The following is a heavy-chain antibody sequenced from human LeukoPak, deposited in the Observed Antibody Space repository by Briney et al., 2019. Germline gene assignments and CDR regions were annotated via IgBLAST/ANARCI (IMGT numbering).Heavy chain of an antibody. CDR3: ARLDRGSSNIYYYGMDV. Sequence: SGGSLRLSCAASGFTVSSNYMSWVRQAPGKGLEWVSVIYSGGSTYYADSVKGRFTISRHNSKNTLYLQMNSLRAEDTAVYYRARLDRGSSNIYYYGMDVWGQGTTVTVSS. CDR1: GFTVSSNY. V-gene: IGHV3-53*04. CDR2: IYSGGST. J-gene: IGHJ6*02. D-gene: IGHD6-13*01.